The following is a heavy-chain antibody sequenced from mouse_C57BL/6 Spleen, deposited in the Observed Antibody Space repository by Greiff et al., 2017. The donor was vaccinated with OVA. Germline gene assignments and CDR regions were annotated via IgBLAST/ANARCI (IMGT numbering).Heavy chain of an antibody. CDR2: IYPRSGNT. Sequence: QVQLQQSGAELARPGASVKLSCKASGYTFTSYGISWVKQRTGQGLEWIGEIYPRSGNTYYNEKFKGKATLTADKSSSTAYMELRSLTSEDSAVYFCARSGYDYDGDYFDYWGQGTTLTVSS. D-gene: IGHD2-4*01. CDR3: ARSGYDYDGDYFDY. V-gene: IGHV1-81*01. J-gene: IGHJ2*01. CDR1: GYTFTSYG.